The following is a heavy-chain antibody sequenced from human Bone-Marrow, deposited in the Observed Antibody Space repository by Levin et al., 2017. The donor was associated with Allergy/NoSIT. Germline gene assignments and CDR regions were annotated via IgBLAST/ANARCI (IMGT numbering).Heavy chain of an antibody. CDR1: GGSITSGGYS. CDR3: ARAFFYGSGSFDY. Sequence: SQTLSLTCSVSGGSITSGGYSWNWIRQPPGKGLECIGYIYHSGRTNYNPSLRSRLTISVDKSKNEFSLRLSSVTAADTAVYYCARAFFYGSGSFDYWGQGTLVTVSS. D-gene: IGHD3-10*01. CDR2: IYHSGRT. J-gene: IGHJ4*02. V-gene: IGHV4-30-2*01.